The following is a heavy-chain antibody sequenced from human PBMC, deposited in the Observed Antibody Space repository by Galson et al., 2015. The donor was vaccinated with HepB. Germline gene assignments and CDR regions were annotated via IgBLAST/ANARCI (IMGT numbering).Heavy chain of an antibody. D-gene: IGHD2-15*01. CDR3: AREEKADLSGGWNKGYYYFYYMDV. J-gene: IGHJ6*03. CDR1: GYTFTGYY. Sequence: SVKVSCKASGYTFTGYYIHWVRQAPGQGLEWMGWISPNTDGRNYAQKFQGRVTMTRDTSISTAYMELRSLRSDDTAVYYCAREEKADLSGGWNKGYYYFYYMDVWGKGTTVTVSS. V-gene: IGHV1-2*02. CDR2: ISPNTDGR.